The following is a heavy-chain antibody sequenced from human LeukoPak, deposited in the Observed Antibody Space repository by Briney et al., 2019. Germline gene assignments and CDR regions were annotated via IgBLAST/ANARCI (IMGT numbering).Heavy chain of an antibody. CDR2: ISSSGSTI. J-gene: IGHJ6*04. D-gene: IGHD3-10*02. V-gene: IGHV3-48*03. CDR1: GFTFDDYA. Sequence: SGGSLRLSCAASGFTFDDYAMNWVRQAPGKGLEWVSYISSSGSTIYYADSVKGRFTISRDNAKNSLYLQMNSLRAEDTAVYHCAELGITMIGGVWGKGTTVTISS. CDR3: AELGITMIGGV.